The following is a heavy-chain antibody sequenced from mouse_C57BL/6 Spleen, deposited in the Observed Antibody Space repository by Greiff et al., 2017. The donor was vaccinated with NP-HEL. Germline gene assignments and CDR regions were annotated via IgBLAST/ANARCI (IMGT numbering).Heavy chain of an antibody. Sequence: VQLHQSGPELVKPGASVKISCKASGYTFTDYYMNWVKQSHGKSLEWIGDINPNNGGTSYNQKFKGKATLTVDKSSSTAYMELRSLTSEDSAVYYCARDYGSSNGPFDYWGQGTTLTVSS. CDR3: ARDYGSSNGPFDY. CDR2: INPNNGGT. CDR1: GYTFTDYY. V-gene: IGHV1-26*01. J-gene: IGHJ2*01. D-gene: IGHD1-1*01.